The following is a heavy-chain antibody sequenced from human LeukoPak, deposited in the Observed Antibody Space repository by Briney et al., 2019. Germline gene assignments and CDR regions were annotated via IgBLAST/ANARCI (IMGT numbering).Heavy chain of an antibody. J-gene: IGHJ4*02. CDR1: GGSFSDYS. CDR2: IIHSGSS. V-gene: IGHV4-34*01. CDR3: ARGSPGY. Sequence: SETLSLTCAVYGGSFSDYSWTWIRQSPGKALEWIGEIIHSGSSHYNPSLKSRVTISVDTSKNQFSLKLTSVTAADTAVYFCARGSPGYWGQGTLVTLSS.